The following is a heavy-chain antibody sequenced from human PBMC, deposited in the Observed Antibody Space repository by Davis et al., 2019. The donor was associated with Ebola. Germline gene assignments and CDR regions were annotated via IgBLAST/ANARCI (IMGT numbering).Heavy chain of an antibody. CDR3: ARASSAIGFGY. Sequence: GESLKISCAASGFTFSSYWMSWFRQAPGKGLEWVANIKQDGSEKYYVDSVKGRFTISKDNAKNSLYLQMNSLRAEDTAVYYCARASSAIGFGYWGQGTLVTVSS. V-gene: IGHV3-7*03. CDR1: GFTFSSYW. J-gene: IGHJ4*02. CDR2: IKQDGSEK. D-gene: IGHD2-21*01.